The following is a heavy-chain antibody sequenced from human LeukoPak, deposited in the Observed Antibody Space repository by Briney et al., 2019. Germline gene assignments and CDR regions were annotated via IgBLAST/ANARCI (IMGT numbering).Heavy chain of an antibody. CDR1: GFTFSSYG. V-gene: IGHV3-23*01. CDR2: ISGSGGST. CDR3: AKGSRSSGWYINY. Sequence: GGSLRLSCAASGFTFSSYGMSWVRQAPGKGLEWVSAISGSGGSTYYADSVKGRSTISRDNSKNTLYLQMNSLRAEDTAVYYCAKGSRSSGWYINYWGQGTLVTVSS. D-gene: IGHD6-19*01. J-gene: IGHJ4*02.